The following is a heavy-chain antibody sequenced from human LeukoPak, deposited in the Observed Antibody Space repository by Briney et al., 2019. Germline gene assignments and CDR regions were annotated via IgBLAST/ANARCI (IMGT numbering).Heavy chain of an antibody. CDR2: ISWNSGSI. Sequence: GRSLRLSCAASGFTFDDYAMHWVRQAPGKGLEWVSGISWNSGSIGYADSVKGRFTISRDNAENSLYLQMNSLRAEDTALYYCAKASYGDYYFDYWGQRTLVTVSS. D-gene: IGHD4-17*01. CDR3: AKASYGDYYFDY. J-gene: IGHJ4*02. CDR1: GFTFDDYA. V-gene: IGHV3-9*01.